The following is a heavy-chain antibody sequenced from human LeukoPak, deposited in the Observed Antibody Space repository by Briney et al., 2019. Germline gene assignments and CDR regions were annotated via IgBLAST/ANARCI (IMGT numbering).Heavy chain of an antibody. Sequence: PSETLSLTCTVSGGSISSGGYYWRWLRQHPGKGLEWIGYIYYSGSTYYNPSLKSRVTISVDTSKNQFSLKLSSVTAADAAVYYCARARTGTTTFDYWGQGTLVTVSS. V-gene: IGHV4-31*03. D-gene: IGHD1-1*01. CDR3: ARARTGTTTFDY. J-gene: IGHJ4*02. CDR2: IYYSGST. CDR1: GGSISSGGYY.